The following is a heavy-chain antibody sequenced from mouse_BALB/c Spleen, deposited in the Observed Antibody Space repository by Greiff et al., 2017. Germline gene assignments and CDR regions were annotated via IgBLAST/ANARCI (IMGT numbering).Heavy chain of an antibody. D-gene: IGHD1-1*01. CDR3: TREGLYGSSY. CDR2: IYPGSGST. CDR1: GYTFTSYW. Sequence: LKQPGSELVRPGASVKLSCKASGYTFTSYWMHWVKQRHGQGLEWIGNIYPGSGSTNYDEKFKSKGTLTVDTSSSTAYMHLSSLTSEDSAVYYCTREGLYGSSYWGQGTTLTVSS. V-gene: IGHV1S22*01. J-gene: IGHJ2*01.